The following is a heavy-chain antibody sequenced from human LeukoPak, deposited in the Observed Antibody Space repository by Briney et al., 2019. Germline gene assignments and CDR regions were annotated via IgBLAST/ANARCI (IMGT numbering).Heavy chain of an antibody. J-gene: IGHJ3*02. V-gene: IGHV3-23*01. D-gene: IGHD1-26*01. CDR1: GFTFSNYA. CDR2: INVSGGST. CDR3: AKDVSTYTGTYSLSCTFDI. Sequence: PGGSLRLSCAASGFTFSNYAMSWVRQAPGKGLEWVSSINVSGGSTYYADSVKGRFTISRDNSKNTLYLQMNSLRAEDTAVYFCAKDVSTYTGTYSLSCTFDIWGQGTMVTVSS.